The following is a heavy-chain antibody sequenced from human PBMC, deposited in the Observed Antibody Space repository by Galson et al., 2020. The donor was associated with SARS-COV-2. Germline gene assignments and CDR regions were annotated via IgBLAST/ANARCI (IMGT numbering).Heavy chain of an antibody. V-gene: IGHV5-51*01. D-gene: IGHD2-15*01. J-gene: IGHJ4*02. CDR2: IYPRDPDT. Sequence: HGESLKNSCQGSGYSFNNYWIGWVRQMPGKGLEWMGIIYPRDPDTRYSPSFQGQVTMSADRSISTAYLQWTSLKASDTAIYYCARFYCRGGACYPLGPPYSFDYWGQGTLVTVSS. CDR1: GYSFNNYW. CDR3: ARFYCRGGACYPLGPPYSFDY.